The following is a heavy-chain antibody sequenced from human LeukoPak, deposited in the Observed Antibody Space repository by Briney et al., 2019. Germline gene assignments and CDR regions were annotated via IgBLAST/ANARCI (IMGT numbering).Heavy chain of an antibody. V-gene: IGHV1-2*04. D-gene: IGHD6-13*01. Sequence: ASVKVSCKASGYTFTGYYMHRVRQAPGQGLEWMGWINPNSGGTNYAQKFQGWVTMTRDTSISTAYMELSRLRSDDTAVYYCARLRHQGSWYLDYWGQGTLVTVSS. J-gene: IGHJ4*02. CDR3: ARLRHQGSWYLDY. CDR2: INPNSGGT. CDR1: GYTFTGYY.